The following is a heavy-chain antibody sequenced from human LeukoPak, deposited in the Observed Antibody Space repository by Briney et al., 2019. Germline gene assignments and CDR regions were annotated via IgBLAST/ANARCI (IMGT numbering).Heavy chain of an antibody. V-gene: IGHV3-30-3*01. CDR1: GFTFTRFA. CDR3: GRPIYYYDSSGQPDS. J-gene: IGHJ4*02. D-gene: IGHD3-22*01. Sequence: PGGSLRLSCAVSGFTFTRFAMHWVRQAPGKGLEWVAVISYEGSNKFYADSVKGRFTVSRDNSKNTLYRQMNSLRAEETAVYYCGRPIYYYDSSGQPDSWGQGTLVTISS. CDR2: ISYEGSNK.